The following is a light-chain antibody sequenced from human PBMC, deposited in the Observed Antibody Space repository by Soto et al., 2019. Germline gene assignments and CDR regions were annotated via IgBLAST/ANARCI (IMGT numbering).Light chain of an antibody. V-gene: IGLV2-14*01. Sequence: QSALTQPASVSGSPGQSITISCSGTNSDVGAYNFVSWYQQHPGKAPKLLIHEVTLRPSGVSHRFSGSKSGNTASLTISGLQVEDEADYYCSSFTTTYTHVFXQGTKVTVL. CDR1: NSDVGAYNF. CDR3: SSFTTTYTHV. J-gene: IGLJ1*01. CDR2: EVT.